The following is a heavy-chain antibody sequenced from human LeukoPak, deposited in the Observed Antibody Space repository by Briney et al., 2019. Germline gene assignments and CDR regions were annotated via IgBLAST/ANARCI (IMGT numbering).Heavy chain of an antibody. D-gene: IGHD6-13*01. V-gene: IGHV3-30*03. CDR3: TREGILAGVDY. CDR1: GFTFSSYG. CDR2: ISYDGSNK. J-gene: IGHJ4*02. Sequence: GGSLRLSCAASGFTFSSYGMHWVRQAPGKGLEWVAVISYDGSNKYYADSVKGRFTISRDNSKNTLYLQMNSLRAEDTAVYYCTREGILAGVDYWGQGTLVTVSS.